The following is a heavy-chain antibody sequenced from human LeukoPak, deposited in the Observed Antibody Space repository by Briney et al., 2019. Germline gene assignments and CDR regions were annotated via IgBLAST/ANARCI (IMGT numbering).Heavy chain of an antibody. V-gene: IGHV3-23*01. D-gene: IGHD1-7*01. CDR1: GFTFITYA. CDR2: ISAGGAGT. CDR3: AKGRSNWNYVPDY. Sequence: GGSLRLSCAASGFTFITYAMTWVRQAPGKGLDWVSTISAGGAGTYYADSVKGRFTISRDNSKSTLCLQMNSLGAEDTAVYYCAKGRSNWNYVPDYWGQGTLVTVSS. J-gene: IGHJ4*02.